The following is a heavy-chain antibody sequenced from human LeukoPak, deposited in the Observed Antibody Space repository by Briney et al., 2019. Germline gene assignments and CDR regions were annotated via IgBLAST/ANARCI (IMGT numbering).Heavy chain of an antibody. CDR1: GFTFSSYA. Sequence: GGSLRLSCAASGFTFSSYAMSWVRQAPGKGLEWVSPISGSGGSTYYADSVKGRFTISRDNSKNTLYLQMNSLRAEDTAVYYCARAEAAGDNRGGYYYFYMDVWGKGTTVTVSS. J-gene: IGHJ6*03. D-gene: IGHD6-25*01. V-gene: IGHV3-23*01. CDR2: ISGSGGST. CDR3: ARAEAAGDNRGGYYYFYMDV.